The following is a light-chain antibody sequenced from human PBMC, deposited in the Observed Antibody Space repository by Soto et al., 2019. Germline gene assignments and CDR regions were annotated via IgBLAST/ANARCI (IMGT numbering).Light chain of an antibody. V-gene: IGLV2-8*01. CDR2: EVS. J-gene: IGLJ1*01. CDR3: TSYAGSNNFPYV. Sequence: QPVLTQPPSASGSPGQSVTISCTGTSSDVGGYDYVSWYQQHPGEAPKLMIYEVSKRPSGVPDRFSGSKSGNTASLAVSGLQAEDEADYYCTSYAGSNNFPYVFGTGTKVTVL. CDR1: SSDVGGYDY.